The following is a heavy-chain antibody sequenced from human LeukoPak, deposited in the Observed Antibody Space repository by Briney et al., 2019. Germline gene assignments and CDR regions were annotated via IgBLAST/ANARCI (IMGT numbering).Heavy chain of an antibody. CDR3: ARGGETRTRNAFDI. Sequence: SETLSPTCTVSGGSISSYYWSWIRQPAGKGLEWIGRIYTSGSTNYNPSLKSRVTMSVDTSKNQFSLKLSSVTAADTAVYYCARGGETRTRNAFDIWGQGTMVTVSS. J-gene: IGHJ3*02. CDR1: GGSISSYY. D-gene: IGHD3-10*01. V-gene: IGHV4-4*07. CDR2: IYTSGST.